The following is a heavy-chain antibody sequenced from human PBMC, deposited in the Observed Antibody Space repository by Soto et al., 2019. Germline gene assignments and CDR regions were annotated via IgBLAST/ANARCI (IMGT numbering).Heavy chain of an antibody. J-gene: IGHJ4*02. V-gene: IGHV3-23*01. CDR3: AGPTYYDFWSGYYPPFGY. D-gene: IGHD3-3*01. Sequence: GGSLRLSCAASGFTFSSYAMSWIRQAPGKGLEWVSAISGSGGSTYYADSVKGRFTNSRDNSKNTLYLQMNSLRAEDTAVYYCAGPTYYDFWSGYYPPFGYWGQGTLVTVSS. CDR2: ISGSGGST. CDR1: GFTFSSYA.